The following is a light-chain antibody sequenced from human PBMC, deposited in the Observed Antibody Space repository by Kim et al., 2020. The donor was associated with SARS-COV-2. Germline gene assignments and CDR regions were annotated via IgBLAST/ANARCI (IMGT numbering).Light chain of an antibody. J-gene: IGKJ4*01. CDR3: QQYKNWPPLT. CDR1: QSVDTY. CDR2: GAS. Sequence: EIVMTQSPATLSVSPGERATLSCRASQSVDTYLAWYQHKVGQTPRLLIFGASTRATGIPARFSGSGSGTEFTLTISSLQSEDFAVYYCQQYKNWPPLTCGGGTKVEI. V-gene: IGKV3-15*01.